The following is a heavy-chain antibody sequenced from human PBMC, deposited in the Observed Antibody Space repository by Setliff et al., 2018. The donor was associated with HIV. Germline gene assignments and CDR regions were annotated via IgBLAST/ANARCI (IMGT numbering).Heavy chain of an antibody. CDR2: ISTGGHT. V-gene: IGHV4-4*07. D-gene: IGHD6-13*01. CDR1: GASVSSHY. Sequence: ETLSLTCTVSGASVSSHYWTWIRQPAGQRLEWIGRISTGGHTDYNPSLKSRLSISADTSRNHFSLQLTSVAATDTAIYYCAREGSHSHSWYNWFGPWGPGTLVTVSS. J-gene: IGHJ5*02. CDR3: AREGSHSHSWYNWFGP.